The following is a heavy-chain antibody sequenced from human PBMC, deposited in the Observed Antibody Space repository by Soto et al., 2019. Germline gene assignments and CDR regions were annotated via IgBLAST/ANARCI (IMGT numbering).Heavy chain of an antibody. D-gene: IGHD6-13*01. CDR2: ISGSGGST. V-gene: IGHV3-23*01. CDR3: AKIGSSSSVNYYYYMDV. CDR1: GFTFSSYA. Sequence: GGSLRLSCAASGFTFSSYAMSWVRQAPGKGLEWVSAISGSGGSTYYADSVKGRFTISRDNSKNTLYLQMNSLRAEDTAVYYCAKIGSSSSVNYYYYMDVWGKGTTVTVSS. J-gene: IGHJ6*03.